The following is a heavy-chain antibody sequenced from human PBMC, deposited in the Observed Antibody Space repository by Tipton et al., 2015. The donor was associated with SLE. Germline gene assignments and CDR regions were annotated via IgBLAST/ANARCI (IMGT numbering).Heavy chain of an antibody. V-gene: IGHV4-59*01. CDR2: IFYSGST. Sequence: TLSLTRSVSGASINSYYWSWVRQPPGKGLEWIGYIFYSGSTNYNPSLKSRVTISVDRSKNQFSLKLTSVTAADTAVYYCARDSPFGNCSSTSCSVFDIWGQGTMVTVSS. D-gene: IGHD2-2*03. CDR3: ARDSPFGNCSSTSCSVFDI. J-gene: IGHJ3*02. CDR1: GASINSYY.